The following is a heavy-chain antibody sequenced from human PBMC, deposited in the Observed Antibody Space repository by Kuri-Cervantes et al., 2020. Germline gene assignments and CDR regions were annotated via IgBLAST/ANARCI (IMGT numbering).Heavy chain of an antibody. CDR3: ARVEHDYGDYLYAFDI. CDR1: GGSISSSNW. D-gene: IGHD4-17*01. Sequence: SETLSLTCAVSGGSISSSNWWSWVRQPPGKGLEWIGEIYHSGSTNYNPSLKSRVTISVDKSKNQFSLKLSSVTAADTAVYYCARVEHDYGDYLYAFDIWGQGTMVTVSS. CDR2: IYHSGST. J-gene: IGHJ3*02. V-gene: IGHV4-4*02.